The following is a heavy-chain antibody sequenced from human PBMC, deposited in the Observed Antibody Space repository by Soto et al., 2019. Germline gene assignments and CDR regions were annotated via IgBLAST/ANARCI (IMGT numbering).Heavy chain of an antibody. CDR1: GGSISSAAYC. CDR2: IYDGGTT. J-gene: IGHJ4*02. CDR3: ARGPSGDKIDY. V-gene: IGHV4-30-4*01. Sequence: QVQLQESGPRLVSPSQNLSLTCTVSGGSISSAAYCWSWIRQSPDKGLEWIGHIYDGGTTYSSPSLKGRVTISADTSETQFSLKLSSVSAADTAVYYCARGPSGDKIDYWGQGIQVTVSS. D-gene: IGHD7-27*01.